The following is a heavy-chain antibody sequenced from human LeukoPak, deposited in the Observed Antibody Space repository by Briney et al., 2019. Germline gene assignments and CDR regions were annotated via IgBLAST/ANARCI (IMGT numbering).Heavy chain of an antibody. CDR1: GGSISSYY. J-gene: IGHJ4*02. D-gene: IGHD3-10*01. CDR3: ARDSGTRGD. V-gene: IGHV4-59*12. CDR2: IYYSGST. Sequence: PSETLSLTCTVSGGSISSYYWSWIRQPPGKGLEWIGYIYYSGSTNYNPSLKSRVTISVDTSKNQFSLKLSSVTAADTAVYYCARDSGTRGDWGQGTLVTVSS.